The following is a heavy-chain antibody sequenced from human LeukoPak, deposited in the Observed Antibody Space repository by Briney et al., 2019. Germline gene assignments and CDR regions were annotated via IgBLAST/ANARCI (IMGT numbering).Heavy chain of an antibody. CDR1: GYTLTELS. CDR2: FDPEDGET. J-gene: IGHJ6*02. Sequence: ASVKVSCKVSGYTLTELSMHWVRQAPGKGLEWMGGFDPEDGETIYAQKFQGRVTMTEDTSTDTAYMELSSLRSEDTAVYYCAREVTVVVLPVTTDYQYFGMDVWGQGTTVTVSS. V-gene: IGHV1-24*01. D-gene: IGHD4-11*01. CDR3: AREVTVVVLPVTTDYQYFGMDV.